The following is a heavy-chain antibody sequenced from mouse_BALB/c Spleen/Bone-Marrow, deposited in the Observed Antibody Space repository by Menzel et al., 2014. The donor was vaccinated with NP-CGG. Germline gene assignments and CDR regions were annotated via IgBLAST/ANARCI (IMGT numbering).Heavy chain of an antibody. CDR2: INVNGDTT. D-gene: IGHD2-4*01. V-gene: IGHV5-6-3*01. J-gene: IGHJ3*01. Sequence: EVNLVESGGGLVQPGGSLKLSCAASGFTFSSYGMSWVRQTPDKRLEMIATINVNGDTTYHPDSVEGRFTISRDNVKNTLYLQMSSLKSEDTAMYYCARGYDYSSWFAYWGQGTLVTVSA. CDR1: GFTFSSYG. CDR3: ARGYDYSSWFAY.